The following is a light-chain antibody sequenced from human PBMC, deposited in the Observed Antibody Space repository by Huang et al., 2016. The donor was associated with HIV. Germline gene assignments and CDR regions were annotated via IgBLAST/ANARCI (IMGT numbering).Light chain of an antibody. CDR2: DAS. V-gene: IGKV1-33*01. CDR1: QDINNY. J-gene: IGKJ2*01. Sequence: DIQMTQSPSSLSASVGARVTITCQASQDINNYLHWYQQKPGKATKLLIFDASNLETGVPSRFSGSGSGTEFTFTISSLQPEDIATYYCQQSDNWYTFGQGTKLEI. CDR3: QQSDNWYT.